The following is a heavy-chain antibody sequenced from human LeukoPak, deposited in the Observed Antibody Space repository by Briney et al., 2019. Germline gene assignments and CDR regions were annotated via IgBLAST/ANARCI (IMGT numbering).Heavy chain of an antibody. CDR1: GGSFSGYY. CDR3: ARGSPAAILSFGYYYYYYMDV. D-gene: IGHD2-2*01. J-gene: IGHJ6*03. Sequence: SETLSLTCAVYGGSFSGYYWSWIRQPPGKGLEWIGEINHSGSTNYNPSLKSRVTISVDTSKNQFSLKLSSVTAADTAVYYCARGSPAAILSFGYYYYYYMDVWGKGTTVTISS. CDR2: INHSGST. V-gene: IGHV4-34*01.